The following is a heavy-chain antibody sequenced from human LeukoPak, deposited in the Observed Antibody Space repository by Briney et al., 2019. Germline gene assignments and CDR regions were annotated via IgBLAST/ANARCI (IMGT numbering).Heavy chain of an antibody. CDR1: GFTVITND. V-gene: IGHV3-53*01. CDR3: ARGVEPLAANTLAY. Sequence: GGSLRLSCAATGFTVITNDMTWVRQAPGKGLEWVSVLCDGNTKYADSVQGRFTISRDNSKNTLYLEMNSLSPDDTAVYYCARGVEPLAANTLAYWGQGTLVTVSS. D-gene: IGHD1-14*01. CDR2: LCDGNT. J-gene: IGHJ4*02.